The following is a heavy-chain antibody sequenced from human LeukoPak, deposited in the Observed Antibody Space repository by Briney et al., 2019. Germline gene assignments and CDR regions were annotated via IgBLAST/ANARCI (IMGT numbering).Heavy chain of an antibody. CDR2: ISSAASTR. CDR1: GFTFSSSA. Sequence: TGGSLRLSCAASGFTFSSSAMNWVRQAPGKGLDWVSYISSAASTRYYADSVKGRFTISRDNAKNSLYLQMNSLRGEDTAVYYCARDDSYYGGDWFDPWGQGTLVTVSS. J-gene: IGHJ5*02. CDR3: ARDDSYYGGDWFDP. V-gene: IGHV3-48*03. D-gene: IGHD4-23*01.